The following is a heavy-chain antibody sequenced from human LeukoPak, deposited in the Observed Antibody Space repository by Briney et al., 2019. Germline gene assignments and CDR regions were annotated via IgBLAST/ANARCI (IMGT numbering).Heavy chain of an antibody. CDR1: GFTFSRHA. CDR2: ISYDGSDE. Sequence: GGSLRLSCAASGFTFSRHAMHWVRQSPGKGLEWVAIISYDGSDEYIADSVKGRFSISRDNSRNTLDLQMNSLTTEDTALYYCARATDYYGSGSYLPLYYFYGMDVWGKGTTVIVSS. V-gene: IGHV3-30*04. J-gene: IGHJ6*04. D-gene: IGHD3-10*01. CDR3: ARATDYYGSGSYLPLYYFYGMDV.